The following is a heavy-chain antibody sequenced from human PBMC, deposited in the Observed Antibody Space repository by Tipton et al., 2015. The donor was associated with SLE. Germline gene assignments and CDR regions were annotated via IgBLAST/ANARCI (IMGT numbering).Heavy chain of an antibody. D-gene: IGHD6-19*01. CDR1: GGSISGYY. CDR3: ARDRGGSVAGPDY. Sequence: TLSLTCSVSGGSISGYYWNWIRQPAGKGLAWIGRVYSGGNTDYNPSLKSRVTMSVDTSKNQFSLKLSSVTAADTAVYYCARDRGGSVAGPDYWGQGTLVTVSS. J-gene: IGHJ4*02. CDR2: VYSGGNT. V-gene: IGHV4-4*07.